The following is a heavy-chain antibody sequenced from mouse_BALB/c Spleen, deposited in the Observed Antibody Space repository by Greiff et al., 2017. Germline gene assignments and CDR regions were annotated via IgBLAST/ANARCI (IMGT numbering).Heavy chain of an antibody. CDR2: INSNGGST. CDR3: ARDKNAMDY. V-gene: IGHV5-6-3*01. CDR1: GFTFSSYG. J-gene: IGHJ4*01. Sequence: DVKLVESGGGLVQPGGSLKLSCAASGFTFSSYGMSWVRQTPDKRLELVATINSNGGSTYYPDSVKGRFTISRDTAKNTLYLQMSSLKSEDTAMYYCARDKNAMDYWGQGTSVTVSS.